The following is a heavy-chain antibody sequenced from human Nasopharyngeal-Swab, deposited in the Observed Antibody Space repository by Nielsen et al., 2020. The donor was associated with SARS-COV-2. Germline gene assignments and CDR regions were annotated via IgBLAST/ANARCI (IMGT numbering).Heavy chain of an antibody. Sequence: WIRQPPGKGLEWVANIKQDGSEKYYVDSVKGRFTITRDNAKNSLYLQMNSLRAEDTAVYYCARDSTYYYYYGMDAWGQGTTVTVSS. CDR2: IKQDGSEK. J-gene: IGHJ6*02. V-gene: IGHV3-7*03. CDR3: ARDSTYYYYYGMDA.